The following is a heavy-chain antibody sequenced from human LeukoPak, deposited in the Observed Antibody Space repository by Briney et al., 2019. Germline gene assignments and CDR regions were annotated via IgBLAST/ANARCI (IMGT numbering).Heavy chain of an antibody. CDR1: GFTFSSYW. CDR3: ARNPDGRVSWFDP. CDR2: IKQDGSEK. V-gene: IGHV3-7*01. Sequence: PGGSLRLSCAASGFTFSSYWMSWVRQAPGKGLEWVANIKQDGSEKYYVDSVKGRFTISRDSAKNSLYLQMNSLRAEDTAVYYCARNPDGRVSWFDPWGQGTLVTVSS. D-gene: IGHD3-16*02. J-gene: IGHJ5*02.